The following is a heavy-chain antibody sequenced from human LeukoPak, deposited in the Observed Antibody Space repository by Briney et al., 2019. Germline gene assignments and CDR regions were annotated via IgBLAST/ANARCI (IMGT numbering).Heavy chain of an antibody. CDR2: INHSGST. Sequence: ASETLSLTCAVYGGSFSGYYWSWIRQPPGKGLEWIGEINHSGSTNYNPSLKSRVTISVDTSKNQFSLKLSSVTAADTAVYYCARAVGGWLYNWFDPWGQGTLVTVSS. CDR1: GGSFSGYY. CDR3: ARAVGGWLYNWFDP. D-gene: IGHD6-19*01. J-gene: IGHJ5*02. V-gene: IGHV4-34*01.